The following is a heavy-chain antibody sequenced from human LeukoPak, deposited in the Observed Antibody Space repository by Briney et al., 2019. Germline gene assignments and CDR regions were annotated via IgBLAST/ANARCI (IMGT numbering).Heavy chain of an antibody. CDR1: GGSFSGYY. CDR3: ARGRGFLEWLQSNYYYYGMDV. J-gene: IGHJ6*02. CDR2: INHSGST. V-gene: IGHV4-34*01. D-gene: IGHD3-3*01. Sequence: KTSETLSLTCAVYGGSFSGYYWSWIRQPPGKGLEWIGEINHSGSTNYNLSLKSRVTISVDTSKNQFSLKLSSVTAADTAVYYCARGRGFLEWLQSNYYYYGMDVWGQGTTVTVSS.